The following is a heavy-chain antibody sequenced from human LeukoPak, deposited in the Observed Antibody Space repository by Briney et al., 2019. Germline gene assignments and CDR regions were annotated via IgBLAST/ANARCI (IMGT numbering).Heavy chain of an antibody. D-gene: IGHD3-10*01. V-gene: IGHV3-7*01. CDR1: GFTFSSYW. CDR3: ARDIGILWFGELSGSNWFDP. CDR2: IKQDGSEK. Sequence: GGSLRLSCAASGFTFSSYWMSWVRQAPGKGLEWVANIKQDGSEKYYVDSVKGRFTISRDNAKNSLYLQMNSLRAEDTAVYYCARDIGILWFGELSGSNWFDPWGQGTLVTVSS. J-gene: IGHJ5*02.